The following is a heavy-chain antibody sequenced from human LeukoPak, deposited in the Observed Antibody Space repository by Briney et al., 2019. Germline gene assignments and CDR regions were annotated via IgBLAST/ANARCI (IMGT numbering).Heavy chain of an antibody. V-gene: IGHV3-48*01. CDR2: ITSSSSNI. CDR3: ARSAFYYDSDSYYSAEYFQH. Sequence: GGSLRLSCAASGFTFSSYSMNWVRQAPGKGLEWISCITSSSSNIYYADSVKGRFTISRDNAKNSVYLQMDSLRAEDTAVYYCARSAFYYDSDSYYSAEYFQHWGQGTLVTVSP. D-gene: IGHD3-22*01. J-gene: IGHJ1*01. CDR1: GFTFSSYS.